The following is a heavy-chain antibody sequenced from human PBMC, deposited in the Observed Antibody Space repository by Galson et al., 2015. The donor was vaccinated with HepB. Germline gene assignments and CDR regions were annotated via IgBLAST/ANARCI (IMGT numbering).Heavy chain of an antibody. V-gene: IGHV3-48*01. CDR3: SRTVNYYSYYMDV. CDR2: ISNSGSTV. D-gene: IGHD4-11*01. Sequence: SLRLSCAASGFTFSADSMNWVRQAPGKGLEWVSYISNSGSTVYYADSVKGRFTISRDNAKNSLYLQMNSLRAEDTAVYYCSRTVNYYSYYMDVWGKGTTVTVSS. CDR1: GFTFSADS. J-gene: IGHJ6*03.